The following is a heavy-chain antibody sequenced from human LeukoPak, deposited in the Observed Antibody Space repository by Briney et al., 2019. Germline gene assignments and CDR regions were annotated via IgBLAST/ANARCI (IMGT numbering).Heavy chain of an antibody. V-gene: IGHV1-2*02. D-gene: IGHD2-2*01. Sequence: ASVNASCKASGYTFTVYYMHWVRQAPGQGLEWMGWINPNSGGTNYAQKFQGRVTMTRDTSISTAYMELSRLRSDDTAVYYCAREKVFCSSTSCPKRNWFDPWGQGTLVTVSS. CDR3: AREKVFCSSTSCPKRNWFDP. CDR2: INPNSGGT. J-gene: IGHJ5*02. CDR1: GYTFTVYY.